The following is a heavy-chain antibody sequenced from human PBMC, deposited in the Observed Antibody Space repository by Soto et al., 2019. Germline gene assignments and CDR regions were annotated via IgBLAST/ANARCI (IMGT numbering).Heavy chain of an antibody. CDR1: GYTFTSYY. J-gene: IGHJ6*03. Sequence: QVQLVQSGAEVKKPGASVKVSCKASGYTFTSYYMHWVRQAPGQGLEWMGIINPSGGSTSYAQKFQCRVTMTRDTSTSTVYMELSSLRSEDTAVYYCAGTLGYCSGGSCYSGMNYYYYMDVWGKGTTVTVSS. D-gene: IGHD2-15*01. V-gene: IGHV1-46*03. CDR3: AGTLGYCSGGSCYSGMNYYYYMDV. CDR2: INPSGGST.